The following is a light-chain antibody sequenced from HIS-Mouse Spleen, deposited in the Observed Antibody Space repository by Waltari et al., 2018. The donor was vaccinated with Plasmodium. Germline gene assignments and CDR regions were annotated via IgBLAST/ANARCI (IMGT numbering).Light chain of an antibody. V-gene: IGLV3-10*01. CDR2: EDS. CDR3: YSTDSSGNHRV. Sequence: SYELTQPPSVSVSPGQTARITCPGDALPTKYPYWYQQKSGQAPVLGIYEDSKRPSGIPERFSGSSSGTMATLTISGAQVEDEADYYCYSTDSSGNHRVFGGGTKLTVL. CDR1: ALPTKY. J-gene: IGLJ3*02.